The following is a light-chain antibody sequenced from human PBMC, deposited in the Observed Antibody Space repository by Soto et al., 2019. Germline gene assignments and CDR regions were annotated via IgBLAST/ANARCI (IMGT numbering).Light chain of an antibody. CDR3: SSYTSSTTRV. J-gene: IGLJ1*01. V-gene: IGLV2-14*01. CDR2: VVS. Sequence: QSALTQPASVSGSPGQSITISCTGTSSDVGGYNYVSWYQQHPGKAPKLIIFVVSNRPSGVSNRFSGSKSGNTASLTISGLQAEDEADYYCSSYTSSTTRVFGTGTKVTVL. CDR1: SSDVGGYNY.